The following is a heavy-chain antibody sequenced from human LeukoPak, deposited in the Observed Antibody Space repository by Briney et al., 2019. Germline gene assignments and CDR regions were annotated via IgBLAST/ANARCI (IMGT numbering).Heavy chain of an antibody. CDR1: GFTVSSNY. CDR3: ARDRDWYSFDS. Sequence: GGSLRLSCAASGFTVSSNYMSWVRQAPGKGLEWVSVIYSGGSTYYADSVKGRFTISRDNSKNTLYLQMNSLRAEDTAVYYCARDRDWYSFDSWGQGTLVTVSS. D-gene: IGHD6-19*01. J-gene: IGHJ4*02. CDR2: IYSGGST. V-gene: IGHV3-53*01.